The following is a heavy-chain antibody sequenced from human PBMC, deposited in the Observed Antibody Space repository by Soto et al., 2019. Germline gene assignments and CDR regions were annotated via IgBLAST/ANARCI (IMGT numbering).Heavy chain of an antibody. D-gene: IGHD4-4*01. CDR1: GYTFTGYY. Sequence: ASVKVSCKASGYTFTGYYMHWVRQAPGQGLEWMGWINPNSGGTNYAQKFQGWVTMTRDTSISTAYMELSRLRSDDTAVYYCARDQNRVTTARYYYYGMDVWGQGTTVTVYS. J-gene: IGHJ6*02. CDR3: ARDQNRVTTARYYYYGMDV. CDR2: INPNSGGT. V-gene: IGHV1-2*04.